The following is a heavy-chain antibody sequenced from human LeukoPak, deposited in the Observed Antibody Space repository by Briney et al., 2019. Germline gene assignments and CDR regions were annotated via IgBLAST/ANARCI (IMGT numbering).Heavy chain of an antibody. Sequence: ASVKVSCKASGYTFTDYYMHWVRQAPGQGLEWMGWINPNTGGINCAQKFQGSVTMTRDTSINTAYMELNMLRFDDTAVYYCAAVVVSGTPYFDYWGQGTLVTVSS. CDR3: AAVVVSGTPYFDY. CDR1: GYTFTDYY. CDR2: INPNTGGI. V-gene: IGHV1-2*02. J-gene: IGHJ4*02. D-gene: IGHD2-21*02.